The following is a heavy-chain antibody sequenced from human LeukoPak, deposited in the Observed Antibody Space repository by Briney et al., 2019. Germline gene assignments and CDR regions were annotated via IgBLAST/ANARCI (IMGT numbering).Heavy chain of an antibody. Sequence: HPGGSLRLSCAASGFTVSTNYMNWVRQGPGKGLEWVSIIYSSGRTFYAGSVKGRFTISRDNSKNTVFLQMNSLRVEDTAVYYCARIDSNHWLLDQHGMDVWGQGTTVTVSS. CDR3: ARIDSNHWLLDQHGMDV. CDR1: GFTVSTNY. CDR2: IYSSGRT. V-gene: IGHV3-66*01. J-gene: IGHJ6*02. D-gene: IGHD3-22*01.